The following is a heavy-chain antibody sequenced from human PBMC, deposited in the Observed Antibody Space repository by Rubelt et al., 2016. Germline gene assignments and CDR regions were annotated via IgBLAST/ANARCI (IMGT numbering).Heavy chain of an antibody. CDR2: IYYSGST. CDR3: ARLIAARTRGFDY. V-gene: IGHV4-59*06. J-gene: IGHJ4*02. Sequence: QVQLQESGPGLVKPSETLSLTCTVSGGSISSYYWSWIRQPPGKGLEWIGYIYYSGSTYYNPSLKSRVTISIDTSKNQFSLKLSSVTAADTAVYYCARLIAARTRGFDYWGQGTLVTVSS. D-gene: IGHD6-6*01. CDR1: GGSISSYY.